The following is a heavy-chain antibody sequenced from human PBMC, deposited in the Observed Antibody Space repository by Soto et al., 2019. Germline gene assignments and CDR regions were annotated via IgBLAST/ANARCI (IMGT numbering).Heavy chain of an antibody. CDR3: AKSVYNWNDGFFDY. Sequence: QVQLVESGGGVVQPGRSLRLSCAASGFTFSTYGRHWVRQAPGKGLEWVAVISYDGNNKYYADSVKGRFTISRENSKSTPDLQTSSLRGEDTAVYYCAKSVYNWNDGFFDYWGQGTLVTVSS. D-gene: IGHD1-1*01. V-gene: IGHV3-30*18. CDR1: GFTFSTYG. CDR2: ISYDGNNK. J-gene: IGHJ4*02.